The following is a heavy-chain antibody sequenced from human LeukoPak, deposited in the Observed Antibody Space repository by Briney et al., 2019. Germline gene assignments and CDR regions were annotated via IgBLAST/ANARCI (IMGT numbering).Heavy chain of an antibody. CDR1: GFTFGSYA. J-gene: IGHJ4*02. V-gene: IGHV3-23*01. D-gene: IGHD6-19*01. Sequence: PGGSLRLSCAASGFTFGSYAMSWVRQTPGKSLEWVSIISNGGVTTYYADSVRGRFTVSRDNSKNVLYLQMSSLRAEDTAVYFCVNPPGASGDKSGFDSWAQGTLVTAPS. CDR3: VNPPGASGDKSGFDS. CDR2: ISNGGVTT.